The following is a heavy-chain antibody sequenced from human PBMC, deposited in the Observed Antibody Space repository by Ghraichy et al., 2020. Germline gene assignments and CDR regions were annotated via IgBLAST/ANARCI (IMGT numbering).Heavy chain of an antibody. Sequence: GGSLRLSCAASGFTFSSYGMHWVRQAPGKGLEWVAVISYDGSNKYYADSVKGRFTISRDNSKNTLYLQMNSLRAEDTAVYYCAKLWYYYFDYWGQGTLVTVSS. CDR2: ISYDGSNK. D-gene: IGHD2-21*01. CDR1: GFTFSSYG. CDR3: AKLWYYYFDY. J-gene: IGHJ4*02. V-gene: IGHV3-30*18.